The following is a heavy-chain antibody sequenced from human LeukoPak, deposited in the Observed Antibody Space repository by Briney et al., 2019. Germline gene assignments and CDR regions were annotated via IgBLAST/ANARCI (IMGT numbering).Heavy chain of an antibody. J-gene: IGHJ4*02. D-gene: IGHD1-14*01. V-gene: IGHV4-61*01. Sequence: SETLSLTCTVSGGSASGGNYYCSWTRQSPGKGLEWIGYIHYSGSTVYSPSLKSRVTMSIDTSKNQFSLNLSSVTAADTAVYYCARTGGTGGYWGQGTLVTVSS. CDR1: GGSASGGNYY. CDR3: ARTGGTGGY. CDR2: IHYSGST.